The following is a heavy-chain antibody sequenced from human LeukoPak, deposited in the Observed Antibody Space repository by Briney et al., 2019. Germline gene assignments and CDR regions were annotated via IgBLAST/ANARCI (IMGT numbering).Heavy chain of an antibody. J-gene: IGHJ4*02. Sequence: PSETLSLTCTVSGGSISSYYWSWIRQPPGKGLEWVGYSYYSGSSNYNPSLKSRVTISVDTSKNQFSLKLSSVTAADTAVYYCARAPGQWFGELLYYFDYWGQGTLVTVSS. V-gene: IGHV4-59*01. CDR3: ARAPGQWFGELLYYFDY. CDR2: SYYSGSS. CDR1: GGSISSYY. D-gene: IGHD3-10*01.